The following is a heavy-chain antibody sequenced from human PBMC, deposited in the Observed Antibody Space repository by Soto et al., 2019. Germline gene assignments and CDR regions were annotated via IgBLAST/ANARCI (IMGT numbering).Heavy chain of an antibody. CDR2: IDPSDSYT. J-gene: IGHJ6*02. CDR1: GYSFTSYW. D-gene: IGHD6-6*01. CDR3: ARCWHGTWGSSVPIFV. V-gene: IGHV5-10-1*01. Sequence: LGESLKISCKGSGYSFTSYWISWVRQMPGKGLEWMGRIDPSDSYTNYSPSFQGHVTISADKSISTAYLQWSSLKASDTAMYYCARCWHGTWGSSVPIFVWGQGTTVTVSS.